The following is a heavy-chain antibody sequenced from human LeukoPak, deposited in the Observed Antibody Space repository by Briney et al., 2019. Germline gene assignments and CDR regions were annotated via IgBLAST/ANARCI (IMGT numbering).Heavy chain of an antibody. D-gene: IGHD3-9*01. CDR3: ARHDNILTGYDRFDY. J-gene: IGHJ4*02. CDR1: GGSISSSSYY. Sequence: SETLSLTCTVSGGSISSSSYYWGWIRQPPGKGLEWLGSIYYSGSTYYNPSLKSRVTISVDTSKNQFSLKLSSVTAADTAVYYCARHDNILTGYDRFDYWGQGTLVTVSS. CDR2: IYYSGST. V-gene: IGHV4-39*01.